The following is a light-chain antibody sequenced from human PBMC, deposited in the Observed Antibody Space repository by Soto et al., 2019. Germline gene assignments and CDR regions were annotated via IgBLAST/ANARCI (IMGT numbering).Light chain of an antibody. Sequence: QSALTQPPSASGSPGQSVTISCTGTSSDVGGYNLVSWYQQHPGKAPKLMIYEVNTRPSGVPDRFSGSKSGNTASLTVSGLQAEDEADYHCSSYAGNNNLLFGGGTKVTVL. V-gene: IGLV2-8*01. CDR1: SSDVGGYNL. CDR2: EVN. CDR3: SSYAGNNNLL. J-gene: IGLJ2*01.